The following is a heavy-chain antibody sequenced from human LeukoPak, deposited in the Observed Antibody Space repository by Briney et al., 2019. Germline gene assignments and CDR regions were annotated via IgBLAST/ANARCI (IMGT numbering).Heavy chain of an antibody. D-gene: IGHD1-7*01. Sequence: GDSLKISCKGSGHSFSTDWIAWVRPMPGKGLEWMGVIYAGGADTRYSPSFQGQVTISADKSLNTAYLQWTNLKASDTAMYYCARFRGELMDGFDFWGQGTLVTVSS. CDR2: IYAGGADT. V-gene: IGHV5-51*01. J-gene: IGHJ4*02. CDR1: GHSFSTDW. CDR3: ARFRGELMDGFDF.